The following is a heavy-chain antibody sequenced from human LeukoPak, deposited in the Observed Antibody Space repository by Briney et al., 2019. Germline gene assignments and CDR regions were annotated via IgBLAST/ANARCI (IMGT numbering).Heavy chain of an antibody. Sequence: GGSLRLSCAASGFTFSGNWMHWVRQAPGKGLVWVSRLYSDASITNYADSVKGRFTISSDNAKNTLYLQMNSLTAEGTAVYYCAQDARVATILRLFFDYWGQGTLVTVSS. J-gene: IGHJ4*02. CDR3: AQDARVATILRLFFDY. CDR1: GFTFSGNW. D-gene: IGHD5-12*01. V-gene: IGHV3-74*01. CDR2: LYSDASIT.